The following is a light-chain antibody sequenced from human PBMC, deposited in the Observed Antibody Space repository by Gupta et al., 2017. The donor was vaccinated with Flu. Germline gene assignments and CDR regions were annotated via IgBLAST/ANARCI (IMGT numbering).Light chain of an antibody. CDR2: KAS. CDR1: QTISTW. Sequence: GDRVTITCLASQTISTWLAWYQQKPGKAPNLLIYKASTLESGVPSRFSGSGSVAEFILTISSLQPDDFATYYCQHYNTYPWTFGQGTKVEIK. V-gene: IGKV1-5*03. CDR3: QHYNTYPWT. J-gene: IGKJ1*01.